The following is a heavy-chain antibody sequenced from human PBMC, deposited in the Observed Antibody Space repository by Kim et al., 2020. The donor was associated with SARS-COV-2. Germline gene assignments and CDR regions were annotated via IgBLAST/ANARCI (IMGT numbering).Heavy chain of an antibody. CDR2: INAGNGNT. J-gene: IGHJ4*02. CDR3: ARERFGGSFDY. V-gene: IGHV1-3*01. D-gene: IGHD3-10*01. CDR1: GFTFRDYA. Sequence: ASVKVSCKASGFTFRDYAMYWVRQAPGQRLEWMGWINAGNGNTRYSQKFQGRVTITWDTSASTAYMDLTSLRFEDTAVYYCARERFGGSFDYWGQGTLVTVSS.